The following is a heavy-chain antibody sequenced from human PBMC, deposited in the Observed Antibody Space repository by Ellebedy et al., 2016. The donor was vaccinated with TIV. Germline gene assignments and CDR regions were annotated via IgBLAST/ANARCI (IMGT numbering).Heavy chain of an antibody. V-gene: IGHV3-74*01. J-gene: IGHJ4*02. Sequence: GESLKISXAASGFTFNAHWIHWVRQAPGKGLVWVARINGPGSVTGYADSVQGRFTISRDNTKNTLYLQLSSLRADDTAVYYCARDSGSYPFDHWGQGTLVTVSS. D-gene: IGHD1-26*01. CDR3: ARDSGSYPFDH. CDR2: INGPGSVT. CDR1: GFTFNAHW.